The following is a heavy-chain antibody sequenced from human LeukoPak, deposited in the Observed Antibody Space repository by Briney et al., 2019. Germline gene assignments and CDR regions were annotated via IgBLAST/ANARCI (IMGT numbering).Heavy chain of an antibody. V-gene: IGHV4-59*12. CDR2: IYYSGST. J-gene: IGHJ5*02. CDR3: AIVVPAAINWFDP. CDR1: GGSISSYY. Sequence: SETLSLTCTVSGGSISSYYWSWIRQPPGKGLEWIGYIYYSGSTNYNPSLKSRVTISVDTSKNQFSLKLSSVTAADTAVYYCAIVVPAAINWFDPWGQGTLVTVSS. D-gene: IGHD2-2*01.